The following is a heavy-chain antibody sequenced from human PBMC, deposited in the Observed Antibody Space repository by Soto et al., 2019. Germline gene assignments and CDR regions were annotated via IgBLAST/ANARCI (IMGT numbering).Heavy chain of an antibody. J-gene: IGHJ4*02. Sequence: QVQLVQSGAEVKRPGDSVKVSCQASGYTFGHFYITWVRQAPGQGLEWMGAISPHNRNTNYAEKFRGRVTMTTDTSATTAYMELRSLRSDDTAVYYCARDEGGYDILTGYYKAHHFDQWGQGALVTVSS. CDR1: GYTFGHFY. V-gene: IGHV1-18*01. CDR3: ARDEGGYDILTGYYKAHHFDQ. CDR2: ISPHNRNT. D-gene: IGHD3-9*01.